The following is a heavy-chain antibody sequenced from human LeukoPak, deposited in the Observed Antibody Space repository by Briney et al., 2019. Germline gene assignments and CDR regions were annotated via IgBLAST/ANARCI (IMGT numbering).Heavy chain of an antibody. Sequence: GGSLRLSCAASGFTFSSYAMSWVRQTPGKGLEWVSAISGSGGSTYYADSVKGRFTISRDNSKNTLYLQMNSLRAEDPAVYYCVKGGGNVRRYFEYWGQGTLVTVSS. J-gene: IGHJ4*02. V-gene: IGHV3-23*01. CDR1: GFTFSSYA. CDR3: VKGGGNVRRYFEY. D-gene: IGHD4-23*01. CDR2: ISGSGGST.